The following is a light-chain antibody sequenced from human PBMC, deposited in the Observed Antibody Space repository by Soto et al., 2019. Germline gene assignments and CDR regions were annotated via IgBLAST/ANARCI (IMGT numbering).Light chain of an antibody. CDR3: QQSYSTPRT. V-gene: IGKV1-39*01. CDR2: AAS. Sequence: DIQMTQSPASLSASVGDRVTITCRSSQSISSYLNWYQQKPGKAPKLLIYAASSLQSGVPSRFSGSGSGTDFTLTSSSLQPEDFATYYCQQSYSTPRTVGQGTKLEIK. CDR1: QSISSY. J-gene: IGKJ2*01.